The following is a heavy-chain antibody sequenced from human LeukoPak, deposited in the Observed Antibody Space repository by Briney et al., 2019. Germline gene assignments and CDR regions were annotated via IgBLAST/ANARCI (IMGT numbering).Heavy chain of an antibody. Sequence: GGSLRLSCAASGFTFSSYAMHWVRQAPGKGLEWVAVISYDGSNKYYADSVKGRFTISRDNSKNTLYLQMNSLRAEDTAVYYCARDARIVGATLYPYYFDYWGQGTLVTVSS. V-gene: IGHV3-30*04. D-gene: IGHD1-26*01. CDR1: GFTFSSYA. CDR2: ISYDGSNK. CDR3: ARDARIVGATLYPYYFDY. J-gene: IGHJ4*02.